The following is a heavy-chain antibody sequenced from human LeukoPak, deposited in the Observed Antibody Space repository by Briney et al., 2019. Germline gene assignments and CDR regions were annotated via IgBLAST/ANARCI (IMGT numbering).Heavy chain of an antibody. D-gene: IGHD6-13*01. CDR1: GYTFTSYG. CDR2: ISAYNGNT. J-gene: IGHJ6*02. CDR3: ARDRVAAAVNYYYYGMDV. V-gene: IGHV1-18*01. Sequence: ASLKVSCKASGYTFTSYGISWVRQAPGQGLEWMGWISAYNGNTNYAQKLQGRVTMTTDTSTSTAYMELRSLRSDDTAVYYCARDRVAAAVNYYYYGMDVWGQGTTVTVSS.